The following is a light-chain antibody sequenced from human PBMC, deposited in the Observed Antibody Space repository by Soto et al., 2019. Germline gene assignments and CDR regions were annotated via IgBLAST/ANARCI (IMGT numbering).Light chain of an antibody. Sequence: EIVMTQSPATLSVSPGERATLSCRASQSVSSNLAWYQQKPGQAPRLLIYGASTRATGVPARISGSGSGTEFTLTISSLQSEDFAVYYCQQSCTFGQGTRLENK. CDR1: QSVSSN. CDR3: QQSCT. V-gene: IGKV3-15*01. CDR2: GAS. J-gene: IGKJ5*01.